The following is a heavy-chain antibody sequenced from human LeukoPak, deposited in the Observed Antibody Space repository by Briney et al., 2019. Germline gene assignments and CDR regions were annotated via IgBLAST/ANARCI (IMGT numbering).Heavy chain of an antibody. D-gene: IGHD4-23*01. CDR3: ARDSPDFYGGKPVFDY. V-gene: IGHV3-66*02. J-gene: IGHJ4*02. CDR2: IYSGCST. CDR1: GFTFSSYS. Sequence: GGSLRLSCAASGFTFSSYSMNWVRQAPGKGLEWVSVIYSGCSTYYEDSVTGRFTISRDNSKNTLYLQMNSLRAEDTAVYYCARDSPDFYGGKPVFDYWGQGTLVTVSS.